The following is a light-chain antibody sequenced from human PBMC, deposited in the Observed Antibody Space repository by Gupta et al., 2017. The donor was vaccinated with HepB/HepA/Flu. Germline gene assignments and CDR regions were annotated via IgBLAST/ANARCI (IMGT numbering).Light chain of an antibody. CDR1: SSDVGSYNL. J-gene: IGLJ2*01. Sequence: QSALTQPASVSGSPGQSITISCTGTSSDVGSYNLVSWYQQHPDKAPKLMIYEVSKRPSGVSNRFSGSESGNTASLTISGLQAEDEADYYCCSYAGSSAVVIGGGTKLTVL. V-gene: IGLV2-23*02. CDR3: CSYAGSSAVV. CDR2: EVS.